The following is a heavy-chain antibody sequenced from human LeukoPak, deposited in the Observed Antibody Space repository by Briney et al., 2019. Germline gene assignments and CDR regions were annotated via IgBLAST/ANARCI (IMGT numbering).Heavy chain of an antibody. CDR1: GFTVSSNY. CDR3: ARDLLGYNYYYMDV. J-gene: IGHJ6*03. Sequence: GGSLRLSCAASGFTVSSNYMSWVRQAPGKGLEWVSMIFNDGRTFYADSVKGRFTISRDNAKNSLFLQMNSLRAEDTAVCYCARDLLGYNYYYMDVWGKGTTVTVSS. CDR2: IFNDGRT. D-gene: IGHD3-16*02. V-gene: IGHV3-66*01.